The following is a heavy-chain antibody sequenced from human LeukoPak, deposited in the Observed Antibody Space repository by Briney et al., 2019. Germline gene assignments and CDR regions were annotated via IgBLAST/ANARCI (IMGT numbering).Heavy chain of an antibody. J-gene: IGHJ4*02. CDR2: IYPGDSDT. CDR1: GYSFTSYW. CDR3: ARQITYGDYFVDY. Sequence: GESLKISCKGSGYSFTSYWIGWVRQMPGKGLEWMGIIYPGDSDTRYSPSFQGQVTISADKSISTAYLRWSSLKASDTAMYYCARQITYGDYFVDYWGQGTLVTVSS. D-gene: IGHD4-17*01. V-gene: IGHV5-51*01.